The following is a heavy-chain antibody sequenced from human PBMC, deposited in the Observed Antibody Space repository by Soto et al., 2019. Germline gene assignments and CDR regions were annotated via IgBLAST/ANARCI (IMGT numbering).Heavy chain of an antibody. Sequence: LRLSCSASGFISGFTFSSFDMNWVRQAPGKGLEWISYMSSTGDTIYYADSVKGRFTISRDNAKRSLYLQMSSLRVDDTAVYYCAGLLGYFYGMDVWGQGTTVTVSS. J-gene: IGHJ6*02. CDR3: AGLLGYFYGMDV. V-gene: IGHV3-48*03. CDR1: GFISGFTFSSFD. CDR2: MSSTGDTI.